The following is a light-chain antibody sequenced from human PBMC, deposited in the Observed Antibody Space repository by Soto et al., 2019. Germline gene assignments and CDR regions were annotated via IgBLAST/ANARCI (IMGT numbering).Light chain of an antibody. Sequence: QSVLTQPASVSGSPGQSITISCTGGSSDIGGYNYVSWFQQHPGKAPKLMIYEVTNRPSGVSNRFSGSKSGGTASLTISGLQAEDEADYYCSSYTSSNTPVFGTGTKSPS. V-gene: IGLV2-14*01. CDR1: SSDIGGYNY. J-gene: IGLJ1*01. CDR2: EVT. CDR3: SSYTSSNTPV.